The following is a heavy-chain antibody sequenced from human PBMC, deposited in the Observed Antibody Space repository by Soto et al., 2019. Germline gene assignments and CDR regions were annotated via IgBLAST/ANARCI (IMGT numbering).Heavy chain of an antibody. J-gene: IGHJ6*02. CDR3: AFDSGSYRNYYYYYGMDV. CDR2: ISGSGGST. D-gene: IGHD1-26*01. CDR1: GFTFSSYA. V-gene: IGHV3-23*01. Sequence: PGGSLRLSCAASGFTFSSYAMSWVRQAPGKGLEWVSAISGSGGSTYYADSVKGRFTISRDNSKNTLYLQMNSLRAEDTAVYYCAFDSGSYRNYYYYYGMDVWGQGTTVTVSS.